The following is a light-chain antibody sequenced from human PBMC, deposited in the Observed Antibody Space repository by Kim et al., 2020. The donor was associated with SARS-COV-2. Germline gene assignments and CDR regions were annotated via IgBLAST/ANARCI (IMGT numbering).Light chain of an antibody. CDR2: EVS. V-gene: IGLV2-8*01. Sequence: QSALTQPHFAYGSSGQSVTIPCTGTSSDGGGYNYVSWYQQHPGKAPKLMIYEVSKRPSGVPDRFSGSKSGNTASLTVSGLQAEDEADYYCSSYGGRNTYVVFGRGTKVTVL. CDR3: SSYGGRNTYVV. CDR1: SSDGGGYNY. J-gene: IGLJ2*01.